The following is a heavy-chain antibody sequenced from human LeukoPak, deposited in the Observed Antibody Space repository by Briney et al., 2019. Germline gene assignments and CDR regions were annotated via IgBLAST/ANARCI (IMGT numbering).Heavy chain of an antibody. Sequence: GGSLRLSCAVSGSTFTSAWLNWVRQAPGKGLEWVGRIKSKSGGGTKDYAAPVTGRSTLSRDAPKTTLYLQMNSLKTEDTAVYYCAHGLWHYDAFDVWGQGTMVTVSS. CDR2: IKSKSGGGTK. J-gene: IGHJ3*01. CDR1: GSTFTSAW. CDR3: AHGLWHYDAFDV. D-gene: IGHD3-10*01. V-gene: IGHV3-15*01.